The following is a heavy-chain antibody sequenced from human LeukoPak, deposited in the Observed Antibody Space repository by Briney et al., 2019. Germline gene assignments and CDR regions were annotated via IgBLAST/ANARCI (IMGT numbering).Heavy chain of an antibody. D-gene: IGHD5-24*01. V-gene: IGHV4-61*03. Sequence: SETLSLTRTVSGDSISSGDYYWSWIRQSPGKGLEWIGFFHHSGSTNYNPSFKGRVTISADTSNNHFSLRLTSVTAADTAVYYCAGGWLPDKNDFWGQGTLVTVSA. CDR2: FHHSGST. CDR1: GDSISSGDYY. J-gene: IGHJ4*02. CDR3: AGGWLPDKNDF.